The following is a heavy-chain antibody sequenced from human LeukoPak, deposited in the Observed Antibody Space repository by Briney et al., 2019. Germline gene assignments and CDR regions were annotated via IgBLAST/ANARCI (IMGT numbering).Heavy chain of an antibody. CDR2: ISYDGSNK. D-gene: IGHD6-13*01. CDR3: ARGAGGSSGWSTIRYFDW. J-gene: IGHJ4*02. V-gene: IGHV3-30-3*01. CDR1: GFTFSSYA. Sequence: GSLRLSRAASGFTFSSYAMHWVRQAPGKGLEWLAVISYDGSNKYYADSVKGRFTISRDNSKSTLYLQLDSLGVEDTAVYYCARGAGGSSGWSTIRYFDWWGQGTLVTVSS.